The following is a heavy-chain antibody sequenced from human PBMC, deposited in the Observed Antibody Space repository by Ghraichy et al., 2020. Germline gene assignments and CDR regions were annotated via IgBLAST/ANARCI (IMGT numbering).Heavy chain of an antibody. CDR2: ISESGAGT. D-gene: IGHD1-26*01. V-gene: IGHV3-23*01. Sequence: GGSLRLSCAASGFIFSVYGMTWVRQAPGKGLEYVSGISESGAGTYYADSVKGRFTISRDNSKNTLYLQMNSLRVEDTAVYYCANGKVGAANQEFDYWGQGTLVTVSS. CDR1: GFIFSVYG. CDR3: ANGKVGAANQEFDY. J-gene: IGHJ4*02.